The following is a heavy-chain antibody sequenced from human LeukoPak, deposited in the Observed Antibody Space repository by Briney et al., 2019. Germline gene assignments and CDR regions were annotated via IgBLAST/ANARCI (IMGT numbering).Heavy chain of an antibody. CDR2: MYYSGST. CDR1: GGSVSSGSHY. D-gene: IGHD6-13*01. J-gene: IGHJ4*02. CDR3: ARGAESSSWSLDY. Sequence: PETLSLTCTVSGGSVSSGSHYWSWIRQPPGKGLEWIGYMYYSGSTNYNPSLKSRVTISVDTSKNQFSLKLSSVTAADTAVYYCARGAESSSWSLDYWGQGTLVTVSS. V-gene: IGHV4-61*01.